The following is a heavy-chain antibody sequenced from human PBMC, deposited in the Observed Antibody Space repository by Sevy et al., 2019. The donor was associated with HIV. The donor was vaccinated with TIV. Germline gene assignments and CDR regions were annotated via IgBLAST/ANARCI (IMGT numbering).Heavy chain of an antibody. CDR1: GGSISGYY. V-gene: IGHV4-59*01. CDR2: FPYSGST. J-gene: IGHJ4*02. Sequence: SETLSLTCTVSGGSISGYYWSWIRQPPGKGLEWIGYFPYSGSTNYNPSLKSRVTISVDTSKNEFSLKLSSVTAADTAVYYGARSRVITGTFDYWGQGPLVTVSS. D-gene: IGHD1-20*01. CDR3: ARSRVITGTFDY.